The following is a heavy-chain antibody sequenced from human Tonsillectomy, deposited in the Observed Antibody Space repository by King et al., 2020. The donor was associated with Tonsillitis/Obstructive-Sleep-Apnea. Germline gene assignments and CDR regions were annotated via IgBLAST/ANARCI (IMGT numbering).Heavy chain of an antibody. CDR1: GFTFSSYG. J-gene: IGHJ3*02. V-gene: IGHV3-33*01. Sequence: VQLVESGGGVVQPGRSLRLSCAASGFTFSSYGMHWVRQAPGKGLEWVAVIWYDGSNKYYADSVKGRFTISRDNSKNTLYLQMNSLRAEDTAVYYCASTLGYCSGGSCYSIYAFDIWGQGTMVTVSS. CDR2: IWYDGSNK. CDR3: ASTLGYCSGGSCYSIYAFDI. D-gene: IGHD2-15*01.